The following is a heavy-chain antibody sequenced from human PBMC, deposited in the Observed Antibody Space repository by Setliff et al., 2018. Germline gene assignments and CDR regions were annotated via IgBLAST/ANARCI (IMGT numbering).Heavy chain of an antibody. V-gene: IGHV7-4-1*02. D-gene: IGHD3-22*01. CDR2: INTNTGNP. CDR3: ARSLQTRIYYDSSGYYYRFDYFYYYMDV. Sequence: ASVKVSCKASGYTFISYGINWVRQAPGQGLEWMGWINTNTGNPTYAQGFTGRFVFPLDTSVSTAYLQISSLKAEDTAVYYCARSLQTRIYYDSSGYYYRFDYFYYYMDVWGKGTTVTVSS. J-gene: IGHJ6*03. CDR1: GYTFISYG.